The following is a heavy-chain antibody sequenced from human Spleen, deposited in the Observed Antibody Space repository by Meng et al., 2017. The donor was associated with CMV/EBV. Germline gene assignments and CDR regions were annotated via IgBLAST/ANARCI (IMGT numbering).Heavy chain of an antibody. CDR2: IYHGGTT. CDR1: GFTFSSYA. V-gene: IGHV4-38-2*01. D-gene: IGHD4/OR15-4a*01. CDR3: ARGLEGPNYGYYFDY. Sequence: ESLKISCAASGFTFSSYAMSWVRQAPGKGLEWIGSIYHGGTTYYNPSLKSRVTISVDTSKNQFSLNLSSVTAADTALYYCARGLEGPNYGYYFDYWGQGTLVTVSS. J-gene: IGHJ4*02.